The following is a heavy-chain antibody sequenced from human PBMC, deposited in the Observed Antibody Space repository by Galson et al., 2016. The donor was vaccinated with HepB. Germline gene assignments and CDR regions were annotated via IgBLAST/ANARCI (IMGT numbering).Heavy chain of an antibody. Sequence: QSGAEVTKPGESLKISCKGSGYTFNTYWIGWVRQMPGKGLEWMGIIYPGDSDTRYSPSFQGQVTISVDKSIRTAYLQWSSLKASDTAMYYCARRGSYYYGMDVWGQRTTVTVSS. D-gene: IGHD3-10*01. V-gene: IGHV5-51*01. J-gene: IGHJ6*02. CDR2: IYPGDSDT. CDR1: GYTFNTYW. CDR3: ARRGSYYYGMDV.